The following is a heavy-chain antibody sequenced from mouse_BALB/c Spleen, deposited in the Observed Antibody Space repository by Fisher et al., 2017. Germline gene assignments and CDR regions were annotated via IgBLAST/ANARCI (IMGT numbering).Heavy chain of an antibody. J-gene: IGHJ1*01. CDR3: ASPYYGSSYWYFDV. V-gene: IGHV5-4*02. D-gene: IGHD1-1*01. Sequence: GRFTISRDNAKNNLYLQMNSLQTDDTAMYYCASPYYGSSYWYFDVWGAGTTVTVSS.